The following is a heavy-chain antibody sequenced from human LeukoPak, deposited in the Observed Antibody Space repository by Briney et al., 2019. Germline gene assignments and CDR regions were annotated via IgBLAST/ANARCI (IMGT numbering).Heavy chain of an antibody. CDR2: ISTDGTGQ. CDR1: GFTFSNCH. D-gene: IGHD3-22*01. V-gene: IGHV3-30*01. CDR3: ARERHSSGHAGCVDP. J-gene: IGHJ5*02. Sequence: GGSLRLSCAASGFTFSNCHMHWVRQAPGKGLEWVAVISTDGTGQQYDDSVKGRFTISRDNSKNTLFLQMNSLRTDDTAVYYCARERHSSGHAGCVDPWGQGTLVTVSS.